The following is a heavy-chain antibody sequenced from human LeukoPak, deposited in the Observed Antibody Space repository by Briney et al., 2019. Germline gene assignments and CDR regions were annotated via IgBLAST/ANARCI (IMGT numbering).Heavy chain of an antibody. Sequence: ASVKVSCKASGYTFTSYGISWVRQAPGQGLEWMGWISAYNGNTNYAQKFQGRVTMTRNTSISTAYMELSSLRSEDTAVYYCARVGGGGDSSYYYGMDVWGQGTTVTVSS. CDR3: ARVGGGGDSSYYYGMDV. J-gene: IGHJ6*02. CDR2: ISAYNGNT. V-gene: IGHV1-18*01. D-gene: IGHD2-21*02. CDR1: GYTFTSYG.